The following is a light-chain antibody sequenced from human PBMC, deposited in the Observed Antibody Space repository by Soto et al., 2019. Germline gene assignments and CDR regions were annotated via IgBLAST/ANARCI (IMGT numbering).Light chain of an antibody. J-gene: IGKJ1*01. CDR3: QQYNSYSRT. CDR2: KAS. Sequence: DIQMTHSPSTLSGSVGGIVTITCRASQTISSWLAWYQQKPGKAPKLLIYKASTLKSGVPSRFSGSGSGPEFTLTISSLQPDDFGAYYCQQYNSYSRTVGQGTKVDIK. CDR1: QTISSW. V-gene: IGKV1-5*03.